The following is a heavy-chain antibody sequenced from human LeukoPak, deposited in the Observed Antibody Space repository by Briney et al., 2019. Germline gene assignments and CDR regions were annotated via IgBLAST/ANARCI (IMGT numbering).Heavy chain of an antibody. CDR3: ARDRYSHAFDI. V-gene: IGHV3-11*04. CDR2: MSTSDSPI. Sequence: PGGSLRLSCAASGFTFSDYYMSWIRQAPGKGLEWVSYMSTSDSPIYYTDSVKGRFTISRDNAKNSLYLQMNSLRAEDTAVYYCARDRYSHAFDIWGQGTMVTASS. J-gene: IGHJ3*02. D-gene: IGHD2-21*01. CDR1: GFTFSDYY.